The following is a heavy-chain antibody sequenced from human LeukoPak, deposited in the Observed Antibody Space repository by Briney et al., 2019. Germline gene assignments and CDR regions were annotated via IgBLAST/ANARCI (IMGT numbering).Heavy chain of an antibody. CDR2: IDTSGST. Sequence: LETLSLTCTVSGGSISNYYWSWIRQPAGKGLEWIGRIDTSGSTNYNPSLKSRVTMSVDTSKNQFSLKLSSVTAADTAVYYCARLERRQEAFDIWGQGTMVTVSS. CDR3: ARLERRQEAFDI. D-gene: IGHD1-1*01. CDR1: GGSISNYY. V-gene: IGHV4-4*07. J-gene: IGHJ3*02.